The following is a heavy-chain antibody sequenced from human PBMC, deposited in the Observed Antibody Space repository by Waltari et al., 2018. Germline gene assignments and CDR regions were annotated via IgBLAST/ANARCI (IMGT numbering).Heavy chain of an antibody. Sequence: QVQLVQSGAEVQKPGSSVRVSCKASGGTLCSYPIIWVRQAPGQGLEWMGRLIPFLDRANYAQRFQGRLTITADKSTNTAYMELASLTSEDTAVYYCARPTGDSTASSNWFDPWGQGTLVTVSS. D-gene: IGHD6-6*01. CDR1: GGTLCSYP. CDR2: LIPFLDRA. V-gene: IGHV1-69*04. J-gene: IGHJ5*02. CDR3: ARPTGDSTASSNWFDP.